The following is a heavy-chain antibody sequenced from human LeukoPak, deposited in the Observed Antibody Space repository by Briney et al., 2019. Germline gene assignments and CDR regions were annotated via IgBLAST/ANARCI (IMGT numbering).Heavy chain of an antibody. J-gene: IGHJ4*02. V-gene: IGHV3-23*01. D-gene: IGHD5-18*01. CDR1: GFTFSSYA. Sequence: GGSLRLSCAASGFTFSSYAMSWVRQAPGKGLEWVSAISGSGGSTYYADSVKGRFTISRDNSKNTLYLQMNSLRAEDTAVYYCAKVEGSGYSYGYCLDYWGQGTLVTVSS. CDR3: AKVEGSGYSYGYCLDY. CDR2: ISGSGGST.